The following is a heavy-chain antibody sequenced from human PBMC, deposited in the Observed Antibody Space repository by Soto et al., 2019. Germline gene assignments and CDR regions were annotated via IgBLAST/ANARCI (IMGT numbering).Heavy chain of an antibody. D-gene: IGHD6-19*01. V-gene: IGHV3-23*01. Sequence: QPGGSLRLSCAASGFTFSSYAMSWVRQAPGKGLEWVSAISGSGGSTYYADSVKGRFTISRDNSKNTLYLQMNSLRAEDTAVYYCAKRIEIAVAGRGPPGHWGQGTLVTVSS. J-gene: IGHJ4*02. CDR3: AKRIEIAVAGRGPPGH. CDR2: ISGSGGST. CDR1: GFTFSSYA.